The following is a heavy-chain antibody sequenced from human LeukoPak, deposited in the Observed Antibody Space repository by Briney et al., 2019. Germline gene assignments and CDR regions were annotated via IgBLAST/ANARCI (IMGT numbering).Heavy chain of an antibody. D-gene: IGHD2-21*02. CDR2: INHSGST. CDR3: ARVRGDLSIDY. CDR1: IESFSGYY. V-gene: IGHV4-34*01. J-gene: IGHJ4*02. Sequence: SETLSLTCAVYIESFSGYYWTWIRQPPGKGLEWIGEINHSGSTNYNPSLQSRVTISADTSKNQFSLKLSSVTAADTAVYYCARVRGDLSIDYWGQGNLVTVSS.